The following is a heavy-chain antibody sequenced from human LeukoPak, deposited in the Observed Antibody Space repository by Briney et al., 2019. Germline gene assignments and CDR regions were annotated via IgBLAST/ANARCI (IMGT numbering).Heavy chain of an antibody. D-gene: IGHD6-19*01. CDR2: IYPGDSDT. V-gene: IGHV5-51*01. Sequence: GKSLKISSKGSGYSFTSYWIGWVRQKPRKGLVWMGIIYPGDSDTRYSPSFQGQVTISADKSISTAYLQWSSLKASDTAMYYCARVGQWLVFDAFDIWGQGTMVTVSS. CDR1: GYSFTSYW. J-gene: IGHJ3*02. CDR3: ARVGQWLVFDAFDI.